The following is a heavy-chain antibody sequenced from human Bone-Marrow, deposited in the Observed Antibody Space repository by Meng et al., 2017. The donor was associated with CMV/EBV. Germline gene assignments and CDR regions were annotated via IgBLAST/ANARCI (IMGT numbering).Heavy chain of an antibody. CDR3: ARVRVNWFDP. D-gene: IGHD4-17*01. J-gene: IGHJ5*02. V-gene: IGHV1-69*10. Sequence: SVKVSCKASGYTFTSYDINWVRQATGQGLEWMGGIIPILGIANYAQKFQGRVTITADKSTSTAYMELSSLRSEDTAVYYCARVRVNWFDPWGQGTLVTVSS. CDR1: GYTFTSYD. CDR2: IIPILGIA.